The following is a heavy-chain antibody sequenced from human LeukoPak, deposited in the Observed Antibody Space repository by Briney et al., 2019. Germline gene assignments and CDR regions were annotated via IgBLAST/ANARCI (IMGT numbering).Heavy chain of an antibody. V-gene: IGHV1-2*02. J-gene: IGHJ3*02. CDR3: ARGLNNRKSGRRFDVFEI. D-gene: IGHD1-14*01. CDR2: INPSSGGT. Sequence: GASVKVSCKASGYTFTGYYMHWVRQAPGQGLEWMGWINPSSGGTNYAQKFQGRVTMTRDTSISTAYMELSRLRSDDTAVYYCARGLNNRKSGRRFDVFEIWGQGTMVTVSS. CDR1: GYTFTGYY.